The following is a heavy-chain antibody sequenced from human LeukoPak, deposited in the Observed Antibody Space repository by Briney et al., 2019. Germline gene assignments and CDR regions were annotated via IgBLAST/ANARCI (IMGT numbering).Heavy chain of an antibody. V-gene: IGHV3-30*04. CDR2: ISYDGSNK. Sequence: PGGSLRLSCAASGFTFSSYAMHWVRQAPGKGLEWVAVISYDGSNKYYADSVKGRFTISRDNSKNTLYLQMNSLRAEDTAVYYCARGLRLRYYYDSSLGYWGQGTLVTVSS. CDR1: GFTFSSYA. D-gene: IGHD3-22*01. CDR3: ARGLRLRYYYDSSLGY. J-gene: IGHJ4*02.